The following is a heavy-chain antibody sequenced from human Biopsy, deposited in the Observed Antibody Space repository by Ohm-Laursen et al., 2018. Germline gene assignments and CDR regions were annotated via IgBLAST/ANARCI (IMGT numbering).Heavy chain of an antibody. D-gene: IGHD3-22*01. CDR2: INHSGRT. V-gene: IGHV4-34*01. Sequence: GTLSLTCVVYGESFNGYYWSWIRQTPGKGLEWIGEINHSGRTNYNPSLKSRVTISVDTSKNQFSLRLRSVTAADTAVYYCVRGVDYYDPYHYYALDVWGQGTTVTVSS. J-gene: IGHJ6*02. CDR3: VRGVDYYDPYHYYALDV. CDR1: GESFNGYY.